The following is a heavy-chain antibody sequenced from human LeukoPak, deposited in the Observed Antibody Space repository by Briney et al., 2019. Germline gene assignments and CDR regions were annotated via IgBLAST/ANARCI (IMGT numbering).Heavy chain of an antibody. D-gene: IGHD6-25*01. J-gene: IGHJ1*01. CDR2: IHHSGNRFESGST. CDR3: ARNSSGGFFNV. Sequence: SETLSLTCTVSGYSISNTNYWGWIRQSPGKGLEWIGSIHHSGNRFESGSTHYNPSLRGRVTVSADTSKNQFPLMLRDVTAADTAVYFCARNSSGGFFNVWGQGTLVTVSS. CDR1: GYSISNTNY. V-gene: IGHV4-38-2*02.